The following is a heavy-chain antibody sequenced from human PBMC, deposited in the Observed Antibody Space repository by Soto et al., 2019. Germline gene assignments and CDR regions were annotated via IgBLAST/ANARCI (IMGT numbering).Heavy chain of an antibody. J-gene: IGHJ4*02. D-gene: IGHD6-19*01. V-gene: IGHV4-31*03. Sequence: QVQLQESGPGLVKPSQTLSLTCTVSGGSISSGGYYWSWIRQHPGKGLEWIGYIYYSGSTYYNPSLKRRGTISVGTSKNQFSLKLSSVTAADTAVYYCARFPRVAGPFDYWGQGTLVTVSS. CDR3: ARFPRVAGPFDY. CDR2: IYYSGST. CDR1: GGSISSGGYY.